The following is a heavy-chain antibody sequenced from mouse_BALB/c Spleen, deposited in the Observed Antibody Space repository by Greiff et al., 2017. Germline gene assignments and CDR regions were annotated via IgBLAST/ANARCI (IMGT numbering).Heavy chain of an antibody. V-gene: IGHV3-2*02. CDR1: GYSITSDYA. CDR3: ASTVGGWYFDV. Sequence: EVKVEESGPGLVKPSQSLTLTCTVTGYSITSDYARPWNRQFPGNKLEWMGYRSYSGSTSYNPYLKRRIPITRDTSKNQFILQLNSVTNEDTATYYCASTVGGWYFDVWGAGTTVTGSS. J-gene: IGHJ1*01. CDR2: RSYSGST. D-gene: IGHD1-1*01.